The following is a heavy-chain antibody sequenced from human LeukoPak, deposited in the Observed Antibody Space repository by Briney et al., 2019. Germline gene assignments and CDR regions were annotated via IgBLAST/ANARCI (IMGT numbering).Heavy chain of an antibody. V-gene: IGHV3-30*03. D-gene: IGHD3-10*01. CDR3: ARLFLRRFGPDAFDI. J-gene: IGHJ3*02. Sequence: PGGSLRLSCAASGFNFNSHGMHWVRQAPGKGLEWVALIPSDGSYTYYADSVQGRFTISRDNSKNTLSLQMNSVRPDDTAVYYCARLFLRRFGPDAFDIWGKGTIVTSSS. CDR1: GFNFNSHG. CDR2: IPSDGSYT.